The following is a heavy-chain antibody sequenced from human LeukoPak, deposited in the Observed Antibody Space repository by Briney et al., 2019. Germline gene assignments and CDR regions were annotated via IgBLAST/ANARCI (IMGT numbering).Heavy chain of an antibody. V-gene: IGHV3-21*01. Sequence: GGSLRLSCAXSXXTXXNXXXXXXXXAPXXGLEWVSSISSSNNXXYXPDSVKGRFTISRDNAKNSLYLQMNSLRAEDTAVYYCARRSPNYYFDYWGQGTPVTVSS. CDR3: ARRSPNYYFDY. CDR1: XXTXXNXX. J-gene: IGHJ4*02. CDR2: ISSSNNXX.